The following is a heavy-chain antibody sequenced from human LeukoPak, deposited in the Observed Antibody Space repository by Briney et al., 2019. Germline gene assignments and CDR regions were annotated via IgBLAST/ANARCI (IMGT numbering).Heavy chain of an antibody. CDR1: GFSRRKSGVG. CDR3: AHRRAYDFWSGGPEWFDP. Sequence: SGPTLVNPTQTLTLTCTCSGFSRRKSGVGVGWIRQPPGKALEWLALTYWNDDKRYSPSLKSRLTVTKDTSKNQVVLTMTNMDPVDTATFYCAHRRAYDFWSGGPEWFDPWGQGTLVTVSS. CDR2: TYWNDDK. V-gene: IGHV2-5*01. J-gene: IGHJ5*02. D-gene: IGHD3-3*01.